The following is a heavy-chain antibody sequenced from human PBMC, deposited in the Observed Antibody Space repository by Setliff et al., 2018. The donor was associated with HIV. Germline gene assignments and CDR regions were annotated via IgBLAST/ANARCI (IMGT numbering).Heavy chain of an antibody. CDR2: IFHTGSST. Sequence: CSVSGGSMSNYYWSWVRQPPGKGLEWMGDIFHTGSSTYYNPSLKSRVTISVDTSKNQFSLKLSSVTAADTAIYYCLRARAEWVELHSVPSYFDYWGQGTLVTVSS. D-gene: IGHD3-3*01. J-gene: IGHJ4*02. CDR1: GGSMSNYY. V-gene: IGHV4-59*08. CDR3: LRARAEWVELHSVPSYFDY.